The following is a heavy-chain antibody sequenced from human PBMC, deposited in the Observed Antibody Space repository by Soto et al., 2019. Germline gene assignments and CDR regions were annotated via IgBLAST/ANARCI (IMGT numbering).Heavy chain of an antibody. J-gene: IGHJ4*01. CDR1: GGSISSGGYY. Sequence: PSETLSLTXAVSGGSISSGGYYWSWIRQHPGKGLEWIGYIYYSGTTSYNPSLKSRVTISGDTSKNQFSLRLSSVTAADTPVYYCARYRGRSVAFDYWGHGTLVTVSS. D-gene: IGHD2-15*01. CDR2: IYYSGTT. V-gene: IGHV4-31*11. CDR3: ARYRGRSVAFDY.